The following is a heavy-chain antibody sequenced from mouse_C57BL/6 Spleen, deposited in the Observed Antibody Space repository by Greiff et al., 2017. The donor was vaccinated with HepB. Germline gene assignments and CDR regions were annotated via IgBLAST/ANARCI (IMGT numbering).Heavy chain of an antibody. J-gene: IGHJ3*01. D-gene: IGHD4-1*01. CDR2: INPNNGGT. CDR3: ARSGLNWDFPY. V-gene: IGHV1-26*01. CDR1: GYTFTDYY. Sequence: EVQLQQSGPELVKPGASVKISCKASGYTFTDYYMNWVKQSHGKSLEWIGDINPNNGGTSYNQKFKGKATLTVDKSSSTAYMELRSLTSEDSAVYYCARSGLNWDFPYWGQGTLVTVSA.